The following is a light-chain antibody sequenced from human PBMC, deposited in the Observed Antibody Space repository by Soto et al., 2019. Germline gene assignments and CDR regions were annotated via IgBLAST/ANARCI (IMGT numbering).Light chain of an antibody. Sequence: DIQMNQSPFTLSASVGDRVTITCRASQNISRWLAWYQKKPGKAPKLLIYDASSLESGVPSRFSGSGSGTEFTLTISSLQPDDFATYYCQQYDLYSAFGQGTKVDIK. V-gene: IGKV1-5*01. J-gene: IGKJ1*01. CDR3: QQYDLYSA. CDR1: QNISRW. CDR2: DAS.